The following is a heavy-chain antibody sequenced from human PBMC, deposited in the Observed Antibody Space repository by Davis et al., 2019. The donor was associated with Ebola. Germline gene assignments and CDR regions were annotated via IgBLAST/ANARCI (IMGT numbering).Heavy chain of an antibody. Sequence: GESLKISCAASGFTFSSYGMHWVRQAPGKGLEWVSGISGSGGATYYADSVKGRFTISRDNSKNTLHLQMNSLRVEDTAIYYCAKDTSNVWFDVWGQGTMVTVSS. CDR1: GFTFSSYG. V-gene: IGHV3-23*01. CDR3: AKDTSNVWFDV. D-gene: IGHD6-19*01. CDR2: ISGSGGAT. J-gene: IGHJ3*01.